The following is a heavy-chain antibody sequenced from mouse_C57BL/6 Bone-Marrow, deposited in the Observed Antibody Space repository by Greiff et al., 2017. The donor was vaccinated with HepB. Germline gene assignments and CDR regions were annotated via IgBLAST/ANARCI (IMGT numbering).Heavy chain of an antibody. CDR2: INPSSGYT. V-gene: IGHV1-4*01. Sequence: QVQLKESGAELARPGASVKMSCKASGYTFTSYTMHWVKQRPGQGLEWIGYINPSSGYTKYNQKFKDKATLTADKSSSTAYMQLSSLTSEDSAVYYCARSIITTVVKWYFDVWGTGTTVTVSS. D-gene: IGHD1-1*01. CDR1: GYTFTSYT. J-gene: IGHJ1*03. CDR3: ARSIITTVVKWYFDV.